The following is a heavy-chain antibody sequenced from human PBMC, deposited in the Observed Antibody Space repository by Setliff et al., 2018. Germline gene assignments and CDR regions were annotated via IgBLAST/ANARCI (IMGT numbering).Heavy chain of an antibody. D-gene: IGHD6-13*01. CDR1: GDPFNAYG. CDR3: ATVRPQLVPHDAFDI. Sequence: SVKVSCKASGDPFNAYGVSWVRQAPGQGLEWMGAIIPVLGMTDYAQKFQGRLTITADQSTTTVYMELSSLRFDDTAVYYCATVRPQLVPHDAFDIWGQGTMVTVS. J-gene: IGHJ3*02. CDR2: IIPVLGMT. V-gene: IGHV1-69*10.